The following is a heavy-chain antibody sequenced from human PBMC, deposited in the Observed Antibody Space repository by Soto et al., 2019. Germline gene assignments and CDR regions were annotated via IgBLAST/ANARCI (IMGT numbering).Heavy chain of an antibody. CDR1: GGSVSSGSYY. V-gene: IGHV4-61*01. J-gene: IGHJ4*02. CDR2: IYYSGST. Sequence: PSETLSLTCTVSGGSVSSGSYYWSWIRQPPGKGLEWIGYIYYSGSTNYNPSLKSRVTISVDTSKNQFSLKLSSVTAADTAVYYCARVGYCCGWTPYYFDYWGQGTLVTVSA. CDR3: ARVGYCCGWTPYYFDY. D-gene: IGHD6-25*01.